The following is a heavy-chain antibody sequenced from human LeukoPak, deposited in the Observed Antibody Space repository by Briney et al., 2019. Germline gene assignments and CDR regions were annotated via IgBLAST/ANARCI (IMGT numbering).Heavy chain of an antibody. CDR3: ARETAAAGTYYHYGMDV. CDR2: INPSSGGT. V-gene: IGHV1-2*02. J-gene: IGHJ6*02. D-gene: IGHD6-13*01. CDR1: GYTFTGYY. Sequence: ASVKVSCKASGYTFTGYYMHWVRQAPGQGLEWMGWINPSSGGTNYAQKFQGRVTMTRDTSISTAYMELSRLRSDDTAVYYCARETAAAGTYYHYGMDVWGQGTTVTVSS.